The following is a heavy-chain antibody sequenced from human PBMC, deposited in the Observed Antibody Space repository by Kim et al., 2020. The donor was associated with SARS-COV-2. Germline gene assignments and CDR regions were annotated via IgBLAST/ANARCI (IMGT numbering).Heavy chain of an antibody. Sequence: ASVKVSCKASGFTFTKYAMHWVRQAPGQRLEWMGRINAGDGETKWSLRFQGRVTTTRDTSASTAYMELSSLRSEDTAVYYCVSGYYYGLGDGYEIWGQGPLVTVSS. J-gene: IGHJ3*02. CDR3: VSGYYYGLGDGYEI. CDR1: GFTFTKYA. CDR2: INAGDGET. V-gene: IGHV1-3*01. D-gene: IGHD3-22*01.